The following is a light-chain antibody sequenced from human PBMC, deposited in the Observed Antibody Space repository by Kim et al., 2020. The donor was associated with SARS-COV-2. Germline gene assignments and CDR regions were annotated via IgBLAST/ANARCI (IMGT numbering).Light chain of an antibody. Sequence: SPGERATLSCRASQSVSSSYLGWYQQRVGQAPRLIIYGASNRATGIPDRFSGSGSGTDFTLTISRLKAEDFAVYYCQHYGRPPTFGQGTKVDIK. CDR2: GAS. CDR1: QSVSSSY. CDR3: QHYGRPPT. V-gene: IGKV3-20*01. J-gene: IGKJ1*01.